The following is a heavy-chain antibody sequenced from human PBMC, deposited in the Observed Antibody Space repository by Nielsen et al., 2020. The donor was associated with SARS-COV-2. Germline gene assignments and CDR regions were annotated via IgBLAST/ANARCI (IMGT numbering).Heavy chain of an antibody. V-gene: IGHV1-3*01. J-gene: IGHJ3*02. CDR3: ARDLAFGRYSDDAFDI. CDR2: INDGDGNT. CDR1: GYIFISYA. Sequence: ASVKVSCKTSGYIFISYAIHWVRQAPGQGLEWMGWINDGDGNTKYSQKFQGRVTITRDTSATTAYMELSSLRSEDTAVYYCARDLAFGRYSDDAFDIWGQGTMVTVSS. D-gene: IGHD2-15*01.